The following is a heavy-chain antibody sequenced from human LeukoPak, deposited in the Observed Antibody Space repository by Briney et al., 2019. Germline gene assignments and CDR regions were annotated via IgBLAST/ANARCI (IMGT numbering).Heavy chain of an antibody. V-gene: IGHV1-2*02. CDR1: GYTFTGYY. J-gene: IGHJ6*02. CDR3: ARVRMAAAGGGHYGMDV. D-gene: IGHD6-13*01. Sequence: ASVKVSCKASGYTFTGYYMHWVRQAPGQGLEWMGWINPNSGGTNYAQKFQGRVTMTRDTSISTAYMELSRLRSDDTAVYCCARVRMAAAGGGHYGMDVWGQGTTVTVSS. CDR2: INPNSGGT.